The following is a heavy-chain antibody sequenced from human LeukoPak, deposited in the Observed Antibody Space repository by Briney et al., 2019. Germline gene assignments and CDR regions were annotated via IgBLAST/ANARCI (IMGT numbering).Heavy chain of an antibody. J-gene: IGHJ4*02. CDR2: ISHDGSNK. CDR1: GFTFSSYA. CDR3: AAGYYFGDY. V-gene: IGHV3-30*03. Sequence: GGSLRLSCAASGFTFSSYAMHWVRQAPGKGLEWVATISHDGSNKYYADSVKGRFTISRDNSKSTLYLQMNSLRAEDTAVYYCAAGYYFGDYWGQGTLVTVSS. D-gene: IGHD3-22*01.